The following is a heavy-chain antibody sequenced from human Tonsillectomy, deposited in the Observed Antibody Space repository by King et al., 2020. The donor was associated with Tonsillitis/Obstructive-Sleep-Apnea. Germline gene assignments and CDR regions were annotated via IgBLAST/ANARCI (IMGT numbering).Heavy chain of an antibody. D-gene: IGHD5-12*01. CDR2: ISTYNGNT. Sequence: VQLVESGAEVKKPGASVKVSCKASGYTFTSYGITWGRQAPGQGLEWMGWISTYNGNTNYAQKPQGRVTMTTDTSTRIAYMELRSLRTDDTAIYYCAREDEYSGWFDPCGPGTLVTVSS. CDR3: AREDEYSGWFDP. V-gene: IGHV1-18*01. CDR1: GYTFTSYG. J-gene: IGHJ5*02.